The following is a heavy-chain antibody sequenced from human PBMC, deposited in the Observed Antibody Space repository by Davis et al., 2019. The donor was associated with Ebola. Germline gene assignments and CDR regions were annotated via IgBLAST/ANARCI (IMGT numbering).Heavy chain of an antibody. CDR2: IIPILGIA. CDR1: GYTFKNSA. J-gene: IGHJ6*04. Sequence: SVHVSCQASGYTFKNSAISWVRQAPGQGLEWPGRIIPILGIANYAQKFQGRVTITADKSTSTAYMELSSLSSEDTAVYYCARDQIVVVVAATSPYYYYGMDVWGKGTTVTVSS. V-gene: IGHV1-69*04. D-gene: IGHD2-15*01. CDR3: ARDQIVVVVAATSPYYYYGMDV.